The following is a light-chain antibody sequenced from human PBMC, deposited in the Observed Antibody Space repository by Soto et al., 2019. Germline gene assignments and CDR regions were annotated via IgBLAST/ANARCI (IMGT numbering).Light chain of an antibody. Sequence: QSALTQPASVSGSPGQSITISCTGTSSDGGGYNYVSWYQQHPGKAPNLMIYEVSNRPSGVSNRFSGSKSGNTASLTISGLQAEDEADYYCSSYTSSSTPLYVFGTGTKVTVL. J-gene: IGLJ1*01. CDR1: SSDGGGYNY. CDR2: EVS. V-gene: IGLV2-14*01. CDR3: SSYTSSSTPLYV.